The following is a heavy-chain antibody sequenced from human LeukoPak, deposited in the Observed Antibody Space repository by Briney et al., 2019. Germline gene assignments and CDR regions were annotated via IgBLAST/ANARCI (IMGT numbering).Heavy chain of an antibody. CDR2: IKSKTDGGTT. CDR1: GVTFSNAW. V-gene: IGHV3-15*01. Sequence: PGGSLRLSCAASGVTFSNAWMSWVRQAPGKGLEWVGRIKSKTDGGTTAYAAPVNGRFTISRDDTKNTLYPQMTSLKTEDTAVYYCTTRLNRYFDYWGQGTLVTVSS. CDR3: TTRLNRYFDY. J-gene: IGHJ4*02. D-gene: IGHD2-21*02.